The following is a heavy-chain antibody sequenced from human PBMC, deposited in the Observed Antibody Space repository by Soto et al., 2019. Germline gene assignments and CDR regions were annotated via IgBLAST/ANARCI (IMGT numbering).Heavy chain of an antibody. CDR3: AKDMHYDFWSGYNTISGGMDF. J-gene: IGHJ6*02. Sequence: PGGSLRLSCAASGFTFNSYGMHWVRQGPGNGLEWVAFISYDSTKTYYADSVKGRFTISRDNSKNTLYLQMNSLRAEDTAVYYCAKDMHYDFWSGYNTISGGMDFWGQGTTVTVSS. CDR2: ISYDSTKT. D-gene: IGHD3-3*01. V-gene: IGHV3-30*18. CDR1: GFTFNSYG.